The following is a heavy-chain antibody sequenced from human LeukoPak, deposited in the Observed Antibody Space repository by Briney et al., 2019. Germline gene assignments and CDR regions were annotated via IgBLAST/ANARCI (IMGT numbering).Heavy chain of an antibody. D-gene: IGHD2-2*01. J-gene: IGHJ6*02. CDR3: ARGRCSSTSCTDYYYGMDV. V-gene: IGHV3-21*01. CDR2: ISSSSSYI. CDR1: GFTFSSYA. Sequence: GGSLRLSCAASGFTFSSYAMSWVRQAPGKGLEWVSSISSSSSYIYYADSVRGRFTISRDNTKNSLYLQMNSLRAEDTAVYYCARGRCSSTSCTDYYYGMDVWGQGTTVTVSS.